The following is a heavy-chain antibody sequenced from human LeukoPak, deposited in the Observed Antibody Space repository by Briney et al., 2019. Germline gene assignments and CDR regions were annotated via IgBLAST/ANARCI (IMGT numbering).Heavy chain of an antibody. D-gene: IGHD3-3*01. CDR3: ARTSGSGYYTNWFDP. Sequence: SETLSLTCIVSGGSISSYYWSWIRQPPGKGLEWIGYIYYSGSTNYNPSLKSRVTISVDTSKHQFSLKLSSVTAADTAVYYCARTSGSGYYTNWFDPWGQGTLVTVSS. V-gene: IGHV4-59*01. CDR1: GGSISSYY. J-gene: IGHJ5*02. CDR2: IYYSGST.